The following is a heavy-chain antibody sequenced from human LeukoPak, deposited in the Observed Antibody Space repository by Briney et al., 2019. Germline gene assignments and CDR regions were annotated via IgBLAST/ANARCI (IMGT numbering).Heavy chain of an antibody. Sequence: GGSLGLSCAASGFTFSSYGMHWVRQAPGKGLEWVAVIWYDGSNKYYADSVKGRFTISRDNSKNTLYLQMNSLRAEDTAVYYCARDSEAVAGQQAYYYYYGMDVWGQGTTVTVSS. D-gene: IGHD6-19*01. CDR2: IWYDGSNK. J-gene: IGHJ6*02. V-gene: IGHV3-33*01. CDR3: ARDSEAVAGQQAYYYYYGMDV. CDR1: GFTFSSYG.